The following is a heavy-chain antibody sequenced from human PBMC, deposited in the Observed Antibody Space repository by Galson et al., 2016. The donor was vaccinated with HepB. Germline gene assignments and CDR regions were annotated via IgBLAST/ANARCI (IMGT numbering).Heavy chain of an antibody. CDR3: VGGHYEH. Sequence: SLRLSCAASGFSFRSEDMNWVRQAPGKGLEWVSYISTSGSGTYYADAVRGRFTISRDNAKSSLYVQMNNLSSEDTAVYYCVGGHYEHWGQGTLVTVSS. CDR1: GFSFRSED. V-gene: IGHV3-48*03. D-gene: IGHD3-10*01. J-gene: IGHJ1*01. CDR2: ISTSGSGT.